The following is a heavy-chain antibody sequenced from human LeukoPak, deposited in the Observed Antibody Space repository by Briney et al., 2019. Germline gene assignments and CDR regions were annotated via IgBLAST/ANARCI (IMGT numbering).Heavy chain of an antibody. Sequence: GGSLRLSCAASGFSFAYYAMHWVRQAPGKGLGWVSLITANGDSTYYADSVKGRFTISRDNRKNSLSLQMNSLRTEDTALYYCAKDIEAGTAGFSFDYWGQGTLVAVSS. V-gene: IGHV3-43*02. CDR1: GFSFAYYA. D-gene: IGHD2-21*02. J-gene: IGHJ4*02. CDR2: ITANGDST. CDR3: AKDIEAGTAGFSFDY.